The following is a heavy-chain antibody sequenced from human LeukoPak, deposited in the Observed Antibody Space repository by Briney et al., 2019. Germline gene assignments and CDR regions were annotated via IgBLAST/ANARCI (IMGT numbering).Heavy chain of an antibody. CDR2: ISTYTGRA. D-gene: IGHD4-23*01. J-gene: IGHJ3*01. V-gene: IGHV1-18*01. Sequence: GASVKVSCKTSGYKFNVYDILWVRQAPGHGLDYVGWISTYTGRANYAQKFQGRVSMVTDTSTTTAYLELTNLTSSDTGLYYCARAYGTNSGTNAFDVWGLGTLVTVAS. CDR1: GYKFNVYD. CDR3: ARAYGTNSGTNAFDV.